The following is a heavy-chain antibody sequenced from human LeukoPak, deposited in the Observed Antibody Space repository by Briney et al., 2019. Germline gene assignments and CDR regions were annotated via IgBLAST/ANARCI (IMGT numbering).Heavy chain of an antibody. CDR2: ISISGSNI. CDR3: AKDPNGDFIGTFDI. Sequence: GGSLRLSCAASGFRVSGYDLNWIRQAPGKGLEWIAYISISGSNIHYAASVQGRFAISRDNSKNTLYLQMNSLRAEDTAVYFCAKDPNGDFIGTFDIWGQGTMVTVSS. J-gene: IGHJ3*02. V-gene: IGHV3-11*01. CDR1: GFRVSGYD. D-gene: IGHD4-17*01.